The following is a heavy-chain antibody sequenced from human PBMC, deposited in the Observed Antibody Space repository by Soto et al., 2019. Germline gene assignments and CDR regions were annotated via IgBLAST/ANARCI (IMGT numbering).Heavy chain of an antibody. CDR3: ARVEYGDLIYVDT. Sequence: QVQLEQSGAEVKKPGASVKVSCKASGYSFRDYRITWVRQAPGQGLEWMGWIGVFSGNTDYDQKFQDRVAMTTDTSTTTAYLELRSLRSDDTAVYYCARVEYGDLIYVDTWGQGTLVTVSS. CDR1: GYSFRDYR. CDR2: IGVFSGNT. J-gene: IGHJ5*02. D-gene: IGHD2-21*02. V-gene: IGHV1-18*01.